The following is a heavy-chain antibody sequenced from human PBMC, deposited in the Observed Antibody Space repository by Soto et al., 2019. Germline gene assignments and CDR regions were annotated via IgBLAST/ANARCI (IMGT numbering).Heavy chain of an antibody. D-gene: IGHD3-22*01. CDR1: GGSISGSY. CDR3: ARHQYYYDSSGYTLDY. CDR2: IHYSGST. V-gene: IGHV4-59*08. J-gene: IGHJ4*02. Sequence: SETLSLTCTVSGGSISGSYWSWIRQTPGKVLEWVGYIHYSGSTNYNPSLKSRVTMSVDSAKNQFSLQLNSVTAADTAVYYCARHQYYYDSSGYTLDYWGQGTLVTVSS.